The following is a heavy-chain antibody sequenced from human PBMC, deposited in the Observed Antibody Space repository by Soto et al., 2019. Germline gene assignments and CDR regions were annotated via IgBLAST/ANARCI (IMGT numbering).Heavy chain of an antibody. Sequence: ASVKVSCKASGYTFTSYGISWVRQAPGQGLEWMGWINPYNANTNYAQKLQGRVTMTTDTSTSTAYMELRSLRSDDTAVYYCARDCRSTSCYKSFPPYYYYYGMDVWGQGTTVTVSS. J-gene: IGHJ6*02. D-gene: IGHD2-2*02. CDR2: INPYNANT. CDR1: GYTFTSYG. CDR3: ARDCRSTSCYKSFPPYYYYYGMDV. V-gene: IGHV1-18*04.